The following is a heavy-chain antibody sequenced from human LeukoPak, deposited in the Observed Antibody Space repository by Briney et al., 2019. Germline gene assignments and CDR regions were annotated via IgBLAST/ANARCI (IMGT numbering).Heavy chain of an antibody. J-gene: IGHJ4*02. V-gene: IGHV3-13*04. Sequence: GGSLRLSCAASGFTLSSYDMHWVRQATGKGLEWVSAIDTAGDTYYPDSVKGRFTISRENAKNSLYLQMNSLRAGDTAVYFCARAPPGSGWLIDYWGQGTLVTVSS. CDR3: ARAPPGSGWLIDY. CDR1: GFTLSSYD. CDR2: IDTAGDT. D-gene: IGHD6-19*01.